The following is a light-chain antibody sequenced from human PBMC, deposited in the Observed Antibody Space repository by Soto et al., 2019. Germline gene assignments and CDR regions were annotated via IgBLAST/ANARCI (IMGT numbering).Light chain of an antibody. V-gene: IGKV3D-20*02. Sequence: EIVLTQSPGTLSLSPGERATLSCRASQSVSSSYLAWYQQKPGQAPRLLIYGASSRATGIPDRFSGSGSGTDFTLTISSLEPEDFAVYYCQQRSNRPPLTFGGGTKVEIK. J-gene: IGKJ4*01. CDR1: QSVSSSY. CDR2: GAS. CDR3: QQRSNRPPLT.